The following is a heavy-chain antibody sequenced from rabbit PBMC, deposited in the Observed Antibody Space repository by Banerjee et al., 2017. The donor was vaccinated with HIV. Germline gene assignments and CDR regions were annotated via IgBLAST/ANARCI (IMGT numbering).Heavy chain of an antibody. Sequence: QEQLEESGGDLVKPEGSLTLTCTASGFSFSGNYWICWVRQAPGKGLEWIACIYTGSGGSTYYASWAKGRFTISKTSSTTVTLQMTSPTAADTATYFCARYYAGGYSAYGSNLWGPGTLVTVS. CDR2: IYTGSGGST. D-gene: IGHD1-1*01. CDR1: GFSFSGNYW. J-gene: IGHJ4*01. CDR3: ARYYAGGYSAYGSNL. V-gene: IGHV1S45*01.